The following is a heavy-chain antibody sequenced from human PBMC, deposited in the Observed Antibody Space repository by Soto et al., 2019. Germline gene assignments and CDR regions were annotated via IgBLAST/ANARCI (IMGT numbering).Heavy chain of an antibody. D-gene: IGHD2-21*02. Sequence: QITLKESGPTLVKPTQTLTLTCTFSGFSLSTSGVGVGWIRQPPGKALEWLAVIYWDDGKRYSPSLKSRPTITKYTSTNPVVLTMTNLDPVDTATYYCAHMVAVVTAIPVFYFDYWGQGTLVTVSS. J-gene: IGHJ4*02. CDR1: GFSLSTSGVG. V-gene: IGHV2-5*02. CDR2: IYWDDGK. CDR3: AHMVAVVTAIPVFYFDY.